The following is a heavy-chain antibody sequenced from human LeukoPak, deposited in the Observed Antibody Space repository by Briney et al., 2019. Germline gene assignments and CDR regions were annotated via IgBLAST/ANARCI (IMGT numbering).Heavy chain of an antibody. Sequence: GGSLRLSCAASGFTFSSYGMHWVRQAPGKGLEWVAFIRYDGSNKYYADSVKCRFTISRDNSKNTLYLQLNSLRAEDTAVYYCAKDVYYYGSGSYFGWFDPWGQGTLVTVSS. CDR3: AKDVYYYGSGSYFGWFDP. D-gene: IGHD3-10*01. J-gene: IGHJ5*02. CDR1: GFTFSSYG. CDR2: IRYDGSNK. V-gene: IGHV3-30*02.